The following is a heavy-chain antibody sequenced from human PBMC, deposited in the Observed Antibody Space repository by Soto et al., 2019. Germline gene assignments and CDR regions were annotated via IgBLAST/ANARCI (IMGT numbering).Heavy chain of an antibody. D-gene: IGHD3-9*01. CDR2: ISSYNGNT. CDR3: ARGHDILSTALTHYGMDV. V-gene: IGHV1-18*01. Sequence: GASVKVSCKSSGYTFTNYGINWVRQAPGQGLEWMGWISSYNGNTNHAQKFQGRVTMTTDTSTSTAYMELRSLRSDDTAVYYCARGHDILSTALTHYGMDVWGQGTTVTVSS. J-gene: IGHJ6*02. CDR1: GYTFTNYG.